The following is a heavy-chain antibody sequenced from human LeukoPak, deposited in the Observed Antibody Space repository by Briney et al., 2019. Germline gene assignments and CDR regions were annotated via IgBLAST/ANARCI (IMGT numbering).Heavy chain of an antibody. V-gene: IGHV3-11*01. CDR1: GFTFSDYY. Sequence: GGSLRLSCAASGFTFSDYYMSWVRQAPGKGLEWVSYISSSDSPRFYADSVKGRFTISRDNAKKSLFLQMNSLRAEDTAVYYCARIAREGGVYYDSSGYYWGYYFDYWGQGTLVTVSS. CDR3: ARIAREGGVYYDSSGYYWGYYFDY. D-gene: IGHD3-22*01. CDR2: ISSSDSPR. J-gene: IGHJ4*02.